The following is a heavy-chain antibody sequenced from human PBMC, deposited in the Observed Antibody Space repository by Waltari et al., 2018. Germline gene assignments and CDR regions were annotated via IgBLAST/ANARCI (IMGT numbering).Heavy chain of an antibody. D-gene: IGHD1-1*01. CDR1: GFTFRSYA. Sequence: QVQLVESGGGVVQPGRSLRLSCAASGFTFRSYALHWVRQAPGKGLEWVALIAYDGGNKYYADSVKGRFTISRDNSKNTLYLQMNSLRADDTALYYCAREAYNSPADYWGQGTLVTVSS. V-gene: IGHV3-30-3*01. CDR3: AREAYNSPADY. J-gene: IGHJ4*02. CDR2: IAYDGGNK.